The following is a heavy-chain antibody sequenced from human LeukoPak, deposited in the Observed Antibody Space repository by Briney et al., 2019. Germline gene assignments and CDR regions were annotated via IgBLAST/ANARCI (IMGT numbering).Heavy chain of an antibody. CDR3: ASGIDARSDSSV. Sequence: SETLSLTCSVSGGSISSSTYYWGWIRQSPVKGLEWIGSINYSGRTFYNPSLKSRAAISVDMFNNQFPLKLTSVTATDTAVYYCASGIDARSDSSVWGQGTLVTVSS. CDR2: INYSGRT. J-gene: IGHJ4*02. D-gene: IGHD6-19*01. CDR1: GGSISSSTYY. V-gene: IGHV4-39*01.